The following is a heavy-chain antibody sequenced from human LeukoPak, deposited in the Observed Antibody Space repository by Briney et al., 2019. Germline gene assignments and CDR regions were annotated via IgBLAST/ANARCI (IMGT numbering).Heavy chain of an antibody. J-gene: IGHJ3*02. CDR3: TTVSTYYYDSSGLGDAFDI. CDR2: IKSKTDGGTT. CDR1: GFTFSNAW. Sequence: PGGSLRLSCAASGFTFSNAWMSWVRQAPGKGLEWVGRIKSKTDGGTTDYAAPVKGRFTISRDDSKNTLYLQMNSLKTEDTAVYYCTTVSTYYYDSSGLGDAFDIWGQGTMVTVSS. D-gene: IGHD3-22*01. V-gene: IGHV3-15*01.